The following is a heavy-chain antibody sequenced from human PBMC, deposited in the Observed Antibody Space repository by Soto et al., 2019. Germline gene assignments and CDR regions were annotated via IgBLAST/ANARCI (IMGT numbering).Heavy chain of an antibody. D-gene: IGHD2-21*01. J-gene: IGHJ4*02. CDR2: IYGSGRGI. Sequence: GGSLRLSCTASGLPHSSFAMMWVRQAPGKGLECVSGIYGSGRGIEYADSVKGRFTISRDNSKNTVYLQMTDLRADDTAVYYCAKDAVYNDGLWLMDHWGQGTQVTVSS. CDR3: AKDAVYNDGLWLMDH. CDR1: GLPHSSFA. V-gene: IGHV3-23*05.